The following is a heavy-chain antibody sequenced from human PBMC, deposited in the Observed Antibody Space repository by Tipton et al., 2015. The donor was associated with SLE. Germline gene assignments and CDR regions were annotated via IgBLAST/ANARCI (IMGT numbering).Heavy chain of an antibody. CDR1: GFSFSDYH. Sequence: SLRLSCAASGFSFSDYHMDWIRQAPGKGLEWVSYISGSGGLIYYADSVRGRFTVSRDNAKKSPFLQMNSLRADDTAVYYCARARGVGAAATGFDFWGQGTLVTVSS. J-gene: IGHJ5*01. CDR2: ISGSGGLI. V-gene: IGHV3-11*01. D-gene: IGHD6-13*01. CDR3: ARARGVGAAATGFDF.